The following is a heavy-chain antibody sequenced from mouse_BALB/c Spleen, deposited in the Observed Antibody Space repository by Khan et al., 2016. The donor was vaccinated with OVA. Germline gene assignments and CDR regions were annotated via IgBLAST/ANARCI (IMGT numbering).Heavy chain of an antibody. D-gene: IGHD2-2*01. J-gene: IGHJ4*01. CDR3: ARSLVDYYAMDY. Sequence: EVELVESGGGVVKPGGSLKLSCSASGFTFSSFAMSWVRQTPEKRLEWVATISTGGHYTFYPDSVKGRFTISRDNARNTLYLQMSSLRSEATAMYYCARSLVDYYAMDYWGQGTSVTVSS. CDR2: ISTGGHYT. V-gene: IGHV5-9-3*01. CDR1: GFTFSSFA.